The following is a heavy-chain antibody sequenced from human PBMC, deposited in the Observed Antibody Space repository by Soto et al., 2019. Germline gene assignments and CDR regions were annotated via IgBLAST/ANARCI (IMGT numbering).Heavy chain of an antibody. CDR2: IYSGGST. D-gene: IGHD3-16*01. J-gene: IGHJ6*02. CDR3: TPPTGGDYYYGMDV. Sequence: GGSLRLSCAASGFTVSSNYMSWVRQAPGKGLEWVSVIYSGGSTYYADSVKGRFTISRDNSKNTLYLQMNSLRAEDTAVYYCTPPTGGDYYYGMDVWGQGTTVTVSS. V-gene: IGHV3-53*01. CDR1: GFTVSSNY.